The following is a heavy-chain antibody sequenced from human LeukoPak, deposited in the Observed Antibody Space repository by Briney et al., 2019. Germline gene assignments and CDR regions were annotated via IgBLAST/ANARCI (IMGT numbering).Heavy chain of an antibody. Sequence: PSETLSLTCTVSGDSINSYYRSWIRQSPGKGLEWIGYIDYSGSTSYNPSLKSRVTISVDTSKNQFSLKLSSVTAADTAVYYCARYDRSSPTYFDYWGQGTLVTVSS. CDR3: ARYDRSSPTYFDY. CDR1: GDSINSYY. CDR2: IDYSGST. J-gene: IGHJ4*02. V-gene: IGHV4-59*08. D-gene: IGHD6-6*01.